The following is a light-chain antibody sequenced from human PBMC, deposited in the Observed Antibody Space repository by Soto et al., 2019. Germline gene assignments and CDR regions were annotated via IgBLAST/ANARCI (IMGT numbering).Light chain of an antibody. CDR3: CSYAGSSPWV. CDR2: EGS. CDR1: SSDVGSYNL. J-gene: IGLJ3*02. Sequence: QSVLTKPASVSGSPGQSITISCTGTSSDVGSYNLVSWYQKHPGKAPKLMIYEGSKRPSGVSNRFSGSKSGNTASLTISGRQAEDEADYYCCSYAGSSPWVFGGGTQLPVL. V-gene: IGLV2-23*01.